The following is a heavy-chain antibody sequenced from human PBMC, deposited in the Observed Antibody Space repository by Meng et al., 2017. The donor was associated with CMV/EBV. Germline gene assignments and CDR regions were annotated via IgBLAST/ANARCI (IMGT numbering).Heavy chain of an antibody. CDR2: IYHSGST. D-gene: IGHD2-2*01. CDR3: ARAVVVPAAIDY. CDR1: GYSISSGYY. J-gene: IGHJ4*02. Sequence: GSLRLSCTVSGYSISSGYYWGWIRQPPGKGLEWIGSIYHSGSTYYNPSLKSRVTISVDTSKNQFSLKLSSVTAADTAVYYCARAVVVPAAIDYWGQGTLVTVSS. V-gene: IGHV4-38-2*02.